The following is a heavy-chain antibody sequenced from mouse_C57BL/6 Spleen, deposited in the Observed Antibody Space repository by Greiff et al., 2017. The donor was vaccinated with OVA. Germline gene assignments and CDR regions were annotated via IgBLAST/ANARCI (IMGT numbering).Heavy chain of an antibody. J-gene: IGHJ2*01. V-gene: IGHV1-18*01. CDR3: AREGRDGYGFDY. D-gene: IGHD2-3*01. CDR1: GYTFTDYN. Sequence: EVQLQQSGPELVKPGASVKIPCKASGYTFTDYNMDWVKQCHGKSLEWIGDINPNNGGTIYNQKFKGKATLTVDKSSSTAYMELRSLTSEDTAVYYCAREGRDGYGFDYWGQGTTLTVSS. CDR2: INPNNGGT.